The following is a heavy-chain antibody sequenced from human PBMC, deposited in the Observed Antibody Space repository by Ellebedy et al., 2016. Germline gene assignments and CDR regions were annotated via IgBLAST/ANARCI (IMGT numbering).Heavy chain of an antibody. CDR2: IYYSGST. J-gene: IGHJ4*02. Sequence: SETLSLTCTVSGGSISSYYWSWIRQPPGKGLEWIGYIYYSGSTNYNPSLKSRVTISVDTSKNQFSLKLSSVTAADTAVYYCARGYSGSYGMGYWGQGTLVTVSS. D-gene: IGHD1-26*01. CDR1: GGSISSYY. V-gene: IGHV4-59*01. CDR3: ARGYSGSYGMGY.